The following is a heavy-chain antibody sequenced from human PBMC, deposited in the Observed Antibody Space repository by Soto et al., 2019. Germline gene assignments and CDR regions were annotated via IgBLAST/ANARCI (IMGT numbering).Heavy chain of an antibody. CDR2: IYWDDDE. V-gene: IGHV2-5*02. CDR1: GFSLNTGGVG. J-gene: IGHJ6*02. D-gene: IGHD3-10*01. CDR3: VRNWRYYGGDYYYGMDA. Sequence: ITLKESGPTLVKPTQTLTLTCTFSGFSLNTGGVGVGWVRQPRGKAMEWLALIYWDDDERYRPSLRSRLNITKDTINNQGVLTRTNMDPEDTATYYCVRNWRYYGGDYYYGMDAWGQGTTVTVSS.